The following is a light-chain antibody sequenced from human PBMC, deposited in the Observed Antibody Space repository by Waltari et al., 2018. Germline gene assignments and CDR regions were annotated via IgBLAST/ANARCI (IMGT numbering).Light chain of an antibody. CDR2: GAS. CDR1: QSVLYSSTNNNN. V-gene: IGKV4-1*01. CDR3: QQYYTTPRT. J-gene: IGKJ1*01. Sequence: DIVMTQSPDSLAVSLGERATINCKSSQSVLYSSTNNNNLVWYRQKPGQPPKLLFYGASTRATGVPDRFSGSGSGTDFTLTISSLQAEDVAVYYCQQYYTTPRTFGQGTTVEIK.